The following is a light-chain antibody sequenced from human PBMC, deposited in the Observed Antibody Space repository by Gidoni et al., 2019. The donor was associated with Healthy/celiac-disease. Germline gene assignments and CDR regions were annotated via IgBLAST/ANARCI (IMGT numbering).Light chain of an antibody. J-gene: IGLJ3*02. CDR3: CSYAGSSTWV. V-gene: IGLV2-23*02. CDR1: SSDVGSYNL. Sequence: QSALTQPASVSGSPGPSITISCTGTSSDVGSYNLVSWYQQHPGKAPKLMMYEVSKRPSGVSNRFSGSKSGNTASLTISGLQAEDEADYYCCSYAGSSTWVFGGGTKLTVL. CDR2: EVS.